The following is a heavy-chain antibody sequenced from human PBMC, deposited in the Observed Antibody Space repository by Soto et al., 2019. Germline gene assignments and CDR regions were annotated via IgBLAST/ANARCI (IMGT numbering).Heavy chain of an antibody. V-gene: IGHV4-61*01. D-gene: IGHD4-17*01. CDR2: VYYSGTT. Sequence: SETLSLTCSVSGGSVSDKTYYWSWIRQPPGKRLEWIGYVYYSGTTNYIPSLKSRVTISVDLSKNRFSLRLSSVTTADTALYYCARTTAVPNTLRSRYFFDYWGHGTLVTVSS. CDR3: ARTTAVPNTLRSRYFFDY. CDR1: GGSVSDKTYY. J-gene: IGHJ4*01.